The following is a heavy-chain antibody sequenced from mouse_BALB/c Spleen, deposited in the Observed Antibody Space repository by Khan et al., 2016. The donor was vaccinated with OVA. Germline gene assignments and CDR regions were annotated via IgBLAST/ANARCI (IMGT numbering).Heavy chain of an antibody. CDR1: GFTFNNYG. J-gene: IGHJ2*01. CDR2: ISGDSNTI. CDR3: STSYFPGSYFDY. D-gene: IGHD1-1*01. Sequence: EVKLEESGGGLVQPGGSRKLSCAASGFTFNNYGMHWVRQAPEKGLEWVAYISGDSNTIYYGDSVKGRFTISRDNPKNTLILQMTSLWSEDTAMYFCSTSYFPGSYFDYWGPGTPLTVS. V-gene: IGHV5-17*02.